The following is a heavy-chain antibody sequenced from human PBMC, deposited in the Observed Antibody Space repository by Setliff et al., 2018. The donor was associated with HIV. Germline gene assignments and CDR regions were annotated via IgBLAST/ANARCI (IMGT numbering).Heavy chain of an antibody. Sequence: ASVKVSCKASGYTFTTYGISWVRLAPGQGPEWMGWINTETGNPMYAQGFRGRLVFSLDSSVNTAYLQINSLKTEDTAMYYCARVGSYWSTFDYWGQGALVTVSS. CDR3: ARVGSYWSTFDY. CDR1: GYTFTTYG. J-gene: IGHJ4*02. CDR2: INTETGNP. D-gene: IGHD2-8*02. V-gene: IGHV7-4-1*02.